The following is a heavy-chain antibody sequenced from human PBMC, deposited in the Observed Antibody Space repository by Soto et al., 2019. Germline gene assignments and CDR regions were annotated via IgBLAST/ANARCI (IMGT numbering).Heavy chain of an antibody. CDR1: GLRYMKYA. V-gene: IGHV3-23*01. J-gene: IGHJ4*02. Sequence: GGSVRLSCAVSGLRYMKYAMSWVRQAPGKGLEWVSGINGGGGRTYYADSVKGRFSISRDNSKNTVYLQMNSLRAEDTAVYYCAKDPESEIHWFYYFESWGQGTLVTVSS. CDR3: AKDPESEIHWFYYFES. CDR2: INGGGGRT. D-gene: IGHD3-9*01.